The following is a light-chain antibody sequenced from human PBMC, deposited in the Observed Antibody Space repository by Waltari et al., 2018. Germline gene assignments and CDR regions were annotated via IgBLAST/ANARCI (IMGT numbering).Light chain of an antibody. CDR2: EVN. J-gene: IGLJ3*02. CDR3: CSHSSSSTLVL. V-gene: IGLV2-14*01. CDR1: TTDVGAYNF. Sequence: QSALTHPASVPGSPGQSITLPCTGPTTDVGAYNFVSWYQQHPGEVPKLLIYEVNNRPSGVSDRFSGSRSGNTASLTISGLLAEDEADYYCCSHSSSSTLVLFGGGTKVTVL.